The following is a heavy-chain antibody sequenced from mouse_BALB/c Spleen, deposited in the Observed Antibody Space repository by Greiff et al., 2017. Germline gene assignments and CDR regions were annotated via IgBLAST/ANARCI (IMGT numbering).Heavy chain of an antibody. CDR2: IWAGGST. CDR1: GFSLTSYG. Sequence: QVQLKQSGPGLVAPSQSLSITCTVSGFSLTSYGVHWVRQPPGRGLEWLGVIWAGGSTNYNSALMSRLSISKDNSKSKVFLKMNSLQTDDTARYYCAREDSSGYWFAYWGQGTLVTVSA. CDR3: AREDSSGYWFAY. V-gene: IGHV2-9*02. D-gene: IGHD3-2*01. J-gene: IGHJ3*01.